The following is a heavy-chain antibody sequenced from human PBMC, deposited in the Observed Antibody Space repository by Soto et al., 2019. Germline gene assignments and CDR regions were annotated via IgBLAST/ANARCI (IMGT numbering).Heavy chain of an antibody. D-gene: IGHD2-15*01. CDR1: GGSISSGDYY. CDR2: IYYSGST. Sequence: QVQLQESGPGLVKPSQTLSLTCTVSGGSISSGDYYWSWIRQPPGKGLEWIGYIYYSGSTYYNPSLKRRSTISVDTSKSPFSLKLSSVTAADTAVYYCASTECSGGSCTYYYYGMDVWGQGTTVTVSS. CDR3: ASTECSGGSCTYYYYGMDV. J-gene: IGHJ6*02. V-gene: IGHV4-30-4*01.